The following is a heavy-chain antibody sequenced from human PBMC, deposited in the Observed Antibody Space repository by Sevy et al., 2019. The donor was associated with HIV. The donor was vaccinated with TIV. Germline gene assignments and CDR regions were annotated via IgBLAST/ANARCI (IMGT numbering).Heavy chain of an antibody. D-gene: IGHD3-10*01. CDR1: GFTFSSYA. Sequence: GGSLRLSCSASGFTFSSYAMHWVRQAPGKGVEYVSAISSNGGSTYYADSVKGRFTISRDNSKNTLYLQMSSLRAEDTAVYYCVKEFYGSGSYSDYWGQGTLVTVSS. CDR2: ISSNGGST. J-gene: IGHJ4*02. V-gene: IGHV3-64D*06. CDR3: VKEFYGSGSYSDY.